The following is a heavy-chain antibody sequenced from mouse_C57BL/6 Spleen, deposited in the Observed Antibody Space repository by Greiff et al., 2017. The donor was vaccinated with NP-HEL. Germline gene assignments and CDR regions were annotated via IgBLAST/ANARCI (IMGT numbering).Heavy chain of an antibody. D-gene: IGHD2-3*01. V-gene: IGHV1-64*01. Sequence: QVQLQQSGAELVKPGASVKLSCKASGYTFTSYWMHWVKQRPGQGLEWIGMIHPNSGSTNYNEKFKSKATLTVDKSSSTAYMQLSSLTSEDSAVYYCARGGWLPHFDVWGTGTTVTVSS. CDR1: GYTFTSYW. J-gene: IGHJ1*03. CDR3: ARGGWLPHFDV. CDR2: IHPNSGST.